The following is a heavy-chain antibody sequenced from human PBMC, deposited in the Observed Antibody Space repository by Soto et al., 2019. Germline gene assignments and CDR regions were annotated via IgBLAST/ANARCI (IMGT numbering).Heavy chain of an antibody. CDR2: IYYSGST. CDR3: ARELERSHFDY. J-gene: IGHJ4*02. CDR1: GGSISSSSYY. Sequence: SETLSLTCTVSGGSISSSSYYWGWIRQPPGKGLEWIGSIYYSGSTYYNPSLKSRVTISVDTSKNQFSLKLSSVTAADTAVYYCARELERSHFDYWGQGTLVTVSS. D-gene: IGHD1-1*01. V-gene: IGHV4-39*02.